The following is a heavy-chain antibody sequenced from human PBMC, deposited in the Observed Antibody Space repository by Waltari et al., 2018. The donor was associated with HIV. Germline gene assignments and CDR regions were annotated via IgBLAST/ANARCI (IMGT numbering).Heavy chain of an antibody. J-gene: IGHJ6*02. Sequence: EVQLVESGGGLVQPGGSLRLSCAASGFTVSSNYMSWVRQAPGKGPEWVSVIYSDVSTYYADAVNGRFTISRDNSKNTLYLHMNSLIAEDTAVYYSASGPMTTVTPGYYYYGMDGWSQGTTVTVSS. D-gene: IGHD4-17*01. CDR2: IYSDVST. CDR3: ASGPMTTVTPGYYYYGMDG. CDR1: GFTVSSNY. V-gene: IGHV3-66*01.